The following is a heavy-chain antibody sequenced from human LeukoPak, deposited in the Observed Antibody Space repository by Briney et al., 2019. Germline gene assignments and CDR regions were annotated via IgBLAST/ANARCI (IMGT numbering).Heavy chain of an antibody. D-gene: IGHD1-1*01. CDR3: ARKPNYPDY. Sequence: SETLSLTCAVYGGSFSDYSWNWIRQPPGKGLEWIGEINRSGSTNYNPSLRGRVTISVDTPKNHFSLKMSSVTAADTAVYFCARKPNYPDYWGQGTPITVSS. J-gene: IGHJ4*02. CDR2: INRSGST. CDR1: GGSFSDYS. V-gene: IGHV4-34*01.